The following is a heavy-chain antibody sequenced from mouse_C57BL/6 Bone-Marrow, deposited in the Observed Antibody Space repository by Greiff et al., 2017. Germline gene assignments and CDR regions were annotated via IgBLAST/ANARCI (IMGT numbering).Heavy chain of an antibody. D-gene: IGHD2-10*01. Sequence: EVKLMESGGGLVQPGGSLKLSCAASGFTFSDYGMAWVRQAPRKGPEWVAFISNLAYSIYYADTVTGRFTISRENAKNTLYLEMSSLRSEDTAMYYCARGDLLYAMDYWGQGTSVTVSS. V-gene: IGHV5-15*01. CDR3: ARGDLLYAMDY. CDR2: ISNLAYSI. J-gene: IGHJ4*01. CDR1: GFTFSDYG.